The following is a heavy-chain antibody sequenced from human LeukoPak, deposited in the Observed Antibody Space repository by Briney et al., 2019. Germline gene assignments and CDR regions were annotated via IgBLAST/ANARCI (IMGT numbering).Heavy chain of an antibody. CDR1: GFTFSSYA. V-gene: IGHV3-23*01. CDR2: ISVSGGGT. J-gene: IGHJ4*02. D-gene: IGHD5-18*01. CDR3: AKGIGSAMDSFDY. Sequence: GGSLRLSCAASGFTFSSYAMSWVRQAPGKGLEWVSSISVSGGGTYYADSVKGRFTISRDDSKNTLYLQMNSLRAEDTAVYYCAKGIGSAMDSFDYWGQGTLVTVSS.